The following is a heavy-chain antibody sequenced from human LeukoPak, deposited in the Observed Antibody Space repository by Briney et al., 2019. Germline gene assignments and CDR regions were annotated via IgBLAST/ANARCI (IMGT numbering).Heavy chain of an antibody. CDR1: GYDFKRYS. J-gene: IGHJ4*02. CDR2: ITSSSSSI. Sequence: GGSLRLSCVGSGYDFKRYSMNWVRQAPGKGLEWISYITSSSSSIFCAASVRGRFTISRDNAMNSMYLQMNSLRDEDTAVYYCTRGGSYFEKWGQGSLVTVTS. V-gene: IGHV3-48*02. CDR3: TRGGSYFEK. D-gene: IGHD3-10*01.